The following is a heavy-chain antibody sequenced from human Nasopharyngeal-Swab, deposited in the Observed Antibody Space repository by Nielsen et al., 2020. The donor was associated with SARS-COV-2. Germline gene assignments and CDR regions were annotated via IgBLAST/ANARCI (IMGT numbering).Heavy chain of an antibody. CDR1: GFTFSSYG. Sequence: GESLKISCAASGFTFSSYGMHWVRQAPGKGLEWVAVIWYDGSNKYYADSVKDRFTISRDNSKNTLYLQMNSLRAEDTAVYYCARDCDHHYFDYWGQGTLVTVSS. D-gene: IGHD1-14*01. CDR2: IWYDGSNK. J-gene: IGHJ4*02. V-gene: IGHV3-33*01. CDR3: ARDCDHHYFDY.